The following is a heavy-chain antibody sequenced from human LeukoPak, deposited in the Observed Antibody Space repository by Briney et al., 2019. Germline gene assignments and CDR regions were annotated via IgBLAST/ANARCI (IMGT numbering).Heavy chain of an antibody. CDR3: ARTAPTYYYGSGGDAFDI. D-gene: IGHD3-10*01. V-gene: IGHV4-61*02. CDR1: GGSISSGSYY. Sequence: SQTLSLTCTVSGGSISSGSYYWSWIRQPAGKGLEWIGRIYTSGSTNYNPSLKSRVSISVDTSKNQFSLKLSSVTAVDTAVYYCARTAPTYYYGSGGDAFDIWGQGTMVTVSS. CDR2: IYTSGST. J-gene: IGHJ3*02.